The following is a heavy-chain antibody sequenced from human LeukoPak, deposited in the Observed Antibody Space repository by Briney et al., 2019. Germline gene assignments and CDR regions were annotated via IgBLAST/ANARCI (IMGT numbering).Heavy chain of an antibody. J-gene: IGHJ6*02. Sequence: SETPSLTCTVSGGSISSYYWSWIRQPPGKGLEWIGYIYYSGSTNYNPSLKSRVTISVDTSKNQFSLKLSSLTAADTAVYYCARDLVDTAIGYYYGMDVWGQGTTVTVSS. CDR2: IYYSGST. CDR3: ARDLVDTAIGYYYGMDV. CDR1: GGSISSYY. D-gene: IGHD5-18*01. V-gene: IGHV4-59*01.